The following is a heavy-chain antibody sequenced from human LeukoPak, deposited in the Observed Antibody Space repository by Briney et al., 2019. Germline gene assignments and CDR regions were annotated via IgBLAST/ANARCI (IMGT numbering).Heavy chain of an antibody. Sequence: SETLSLTCTVSGDSNTNSLYYWGWVRQPPGKGLEWIGTIDYGGSTHYNPSLKSRATISIDTSKNQFSLTLSPVTAADTAVYYCAREYTLYISGWFIDYWGQGTVVTVSS. V-gene: IGHV4-39*07. CDR1: GDSNTNSLYY. D-gene: IGHD6-19*01. J-gene: IGHJ4*02. CDR2: IDYGGST. CDR3: AREYTLYISGWFIDY.